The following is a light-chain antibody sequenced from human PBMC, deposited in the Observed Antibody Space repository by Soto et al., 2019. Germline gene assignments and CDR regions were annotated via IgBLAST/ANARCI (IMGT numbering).Light chain of an antibody. CDR3: QQRSNLPFT. CDR1: QSVSRY. CDR2: DAS. V-gene: IGKV3-11*01. Sequence: EIVLTQSPATLSLSPGERATLSCRASQSVSRYLAWFQQKPGQAPRLLIYDASNRATGIPARFSGSGSGTEFTLTISSLEPGDFSVYYCQQRSNLPFTFGGGTKVEIK. J-gene: IGKJ4*01.